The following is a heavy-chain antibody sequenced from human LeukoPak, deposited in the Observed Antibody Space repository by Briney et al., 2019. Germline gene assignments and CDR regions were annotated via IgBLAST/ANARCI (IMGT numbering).Heavy chain of an antibody. D-gene: IGHD3-3*01. V-gene: IGHV4-61*02. CDR3: ARGYYDFWSGYSYYCDY. Sequence: PSETLSLTCTVSVGSISSGRYCWSWIRQPAGKGLEWIGRIYTSGSTNYNPSLKSRVTRSVDTSKTQFSLKLSSVPAADTAVYYCARGYYDFWSGYSYYCDYWGQGTLVTVSS. J-gene: IGHJ4*02. CDR2: IYTSGST. CDR1: VGSISSGRYC.